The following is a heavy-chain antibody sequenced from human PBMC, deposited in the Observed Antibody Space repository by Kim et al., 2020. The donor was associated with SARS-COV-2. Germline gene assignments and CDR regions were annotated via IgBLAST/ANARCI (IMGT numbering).Heavy chain of an antibody. J-gene: IGHJ6*02. CDR1: GGSISSYY. Sequence: SETLSLTCTVSGGSISSYYWSWIRQPAGKGLEWIGRIYTSGSTNYNPSLKSRVTMSVDTSKNQFSLKLSSVTAADTAVYYCARDYHYYGSGSYYTPTSYYYYGMDVWGQGTTVTVSS. CDR2: IYTSGST. CDR3: ARDYHYYGSGSYYTPTSYYYYGMDV. D-gene: IGHD3-10*01. V-gene: IGHV4-4*07.